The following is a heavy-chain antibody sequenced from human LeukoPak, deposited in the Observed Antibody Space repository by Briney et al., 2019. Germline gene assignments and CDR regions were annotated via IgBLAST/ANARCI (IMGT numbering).Heavy chain of an antibody. CDR2: ITRYSGDT. CDR1: GYIFSDYY. V-gene: IGHV1-2*02. J-gene: IGHJ4*02. CDR3: VSWAGGNSDVASFDY. D-gene: IGHD2-21*01. Sequence: GAPVKVSCKASGYIFSDYYIHWGRQAPGRRFKCIGWITRYSGDTKFVQKFKGRVTLSRDTSISTVYVELTSLASDDTAVYYCVSWAGGNSDVASFDYWGQGTLVIVCS.